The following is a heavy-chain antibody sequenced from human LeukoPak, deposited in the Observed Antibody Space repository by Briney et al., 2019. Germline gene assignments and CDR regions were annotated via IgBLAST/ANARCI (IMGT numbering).Heavy chain of an antibody. CDR1: GFTFDDYA. V-gene: IGHV3-9*01. CDR3: AKLYSGYDPGYFDY. Sequence: GRSLRLSCAASGFTFDDYAMHWVRQAPGKGLEWVSGISWNSGSIGYADSVKGRFTISRDNAKNSLYLQMNSLRAEDTALYYCAKLYSGYDPGYFDYWGQGTLVTVSS. CDR2: ISWNSGSI. D-gene: IGHD5-12*01. J-gene: IGHJ4*02.